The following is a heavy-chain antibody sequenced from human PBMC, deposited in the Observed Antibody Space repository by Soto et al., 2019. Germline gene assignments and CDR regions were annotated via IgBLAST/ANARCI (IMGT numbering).Heavy chain of an antibody. Sequence: EVQLVESGGDLVQPGGSLRLSCVASGFTFNTYWKSWVRQAPGKGLEWVANIKEDGSDKYYVDSVKGRFTISRDNAKYLLHLQMNSLGAGDKAMYYCARFTRGSSGDYWGQGTLVTVSS. CDR2: IKEDGSDK. J-gene: IGHJ4*02. CDR1: GFTFNTYW. D-gene: IGHD6-25*01. V-gene: IGHV3-7*01. CDR3: ARFTRGSSGDY.